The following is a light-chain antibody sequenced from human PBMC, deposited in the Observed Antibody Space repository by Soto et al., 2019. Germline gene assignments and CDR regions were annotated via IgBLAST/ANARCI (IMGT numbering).Light chain of an antibody. CDR3: QQYNNWPYT. J-gene: IGKJ2*01. Sequence: EIVMTQAPATLSVSPGERATLSCRASQSVSSNLAWYQQKPGQAPMLLIYGASTRAPGIPARFSGSGSGTEFTLTISGLQSEDFAVYYCQQYNNWPYTFGQGTKLEIK. V-gene: IGKV3-15*01. CDR1: QSVSSN. CDR2: GAS.